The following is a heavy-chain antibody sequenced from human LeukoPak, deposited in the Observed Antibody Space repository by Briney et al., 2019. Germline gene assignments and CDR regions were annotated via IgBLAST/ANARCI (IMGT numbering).Heavy chain of an antibody. CDR1: GGSISSSSYY. CDR2: IYYSGST. J-gene: IGHJ6*03. CDR3: ATRKSTVTSYYYHYYMDV. V-gene: IGHV4-39*01. D-gene: IGHD4-11*01. Sequence: PSETLSLTCTVSGGSISSSSYYWGWIRQPPGKGLEWIGSIYYSGSTYYNPSLKSRVTISVDTSKNQFSLKLSSVTAADTAVYYCATRKSTVTSYYYHYYMDVWGKGTTVTVSS.